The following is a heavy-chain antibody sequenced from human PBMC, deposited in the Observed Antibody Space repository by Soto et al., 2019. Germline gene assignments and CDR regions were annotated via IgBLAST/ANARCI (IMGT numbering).Heavy chain of an antibody. D-gene: IGHD3-22*01. CDR2: ISAYNGNT. V-gene: IGHV1-18*04. Sequence: ASVKVSCKASGYTFTSYGISWVRQAPGQGLEWMGWISAYNGNTNYAQKFQGRVTMTRNTSISTAHMELSRLISEDTAVYYCPTIDSGYYYPFDYWGQGTLVTVSS. CDR1: GYTFTSYG. CDR3: PTIDSGYYYPFDY. J-gene: IGHJ4*02.